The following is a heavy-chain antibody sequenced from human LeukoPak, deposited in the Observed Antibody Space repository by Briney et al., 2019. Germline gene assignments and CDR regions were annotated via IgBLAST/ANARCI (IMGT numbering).Heavy chain of an antibody. D-gene: IGHD5-12*01. Sequence: GRSLRLSCAASGFTFSSYAMHWVRQAPGKGLEWVAVISYDGSNKYYADSVKGRFTISRDNSKNTLYLQMNSLRAEDTAVYYCARDSMVATESPFWGQGTLVTVSS. V-gene: IGHV3-30*14. CDR3: ARDSMVATESPF. CDR1: GFTFSSYA. CDR2: ISYDGSNK. J-gene: IGHJ4*02.